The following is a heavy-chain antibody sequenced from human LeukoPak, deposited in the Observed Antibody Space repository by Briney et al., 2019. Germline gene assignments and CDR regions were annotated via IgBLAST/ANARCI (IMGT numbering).Heavy chain of an antibody. CDR1: GFTFSSYA. CDR2: ISYDGSNK. V-gene: IGHV3-30*14. Sequence: GGSLRLSCAASGFTFSSYAMHWVRQAPGKGLEWVAVISYDGSNKYYADSVKGRFTISRDNSKNTLYLQMNSLRAEDTAVYYCARMIARDGLWFDPWGQGTLVTVSS. CDR3: ARMIARDGLWFDP. D-gene: IGHD3-22*01. J-gene: IGHJ5*02.